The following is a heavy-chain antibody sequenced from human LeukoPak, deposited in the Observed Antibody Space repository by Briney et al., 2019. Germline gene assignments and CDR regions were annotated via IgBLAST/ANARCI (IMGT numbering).Heavy chain of an antibody. V-gene: IGHV3-21*01. CDR3: ARARYSYAAGAFDI. J-gene: IGHJ3*02. Sequence: GSLRLSCAASEFTFSSYSMNWVRQAPGQGLEWVSSISSSSSYIYYADSVKGRFTISRDNAKNSLYLQMNSLRAEDTAVYYCARARYSYAAGAFDIWGQGTMVTVSS. CDR2: ISSSSSYI. CDR1: EFTFSSYS. D-gene: IGHD5-18*01.